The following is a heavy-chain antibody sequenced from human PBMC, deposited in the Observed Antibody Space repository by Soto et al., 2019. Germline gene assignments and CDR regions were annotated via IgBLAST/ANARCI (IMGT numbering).Heavy chain of an antibody. D-gene: IGHD3-10*01. V-gene: IGHV3-23*01. CDR1: GFTFSSYA. CDR2: ISASGGST. J-gene: IGHJ4*02. Sequence: EVQLLESGGGLVQPGGSLRLSCAASGFTFSSYAMSWVRQAPRKGLEWVSGISASGGSTYYADSVKGRFTISRDNSKNTLYLQMNNLKAEDTAVYYCAKIPLNYYDSGNYYNDYWGQGTLVTVSS. CDR3: AKIPLNYYDSGNYYNDY.